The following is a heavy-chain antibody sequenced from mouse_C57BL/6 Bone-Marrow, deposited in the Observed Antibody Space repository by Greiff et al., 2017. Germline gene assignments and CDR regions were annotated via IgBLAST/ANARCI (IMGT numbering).Heavy chain of an antibody. D-gene: IGHD1-1*01. V-gene: IGHV14-4*01. CDR3: TRGGTTVVFDY. CDR1: GFNIKDDY. CDR2: IDPENGDT. J-gene: IGHJ2*01. Sequence: DVKLQESGAELVRPGASVKLSCTASGFNIKDDYMHWVKQRPEQGLEWIGWIDPENGDTEYASKFQGKATITADTSSNTAYLQLSSLTSEDTAVYYCTRGGTTVVFDYWGQGTTLTVSS.